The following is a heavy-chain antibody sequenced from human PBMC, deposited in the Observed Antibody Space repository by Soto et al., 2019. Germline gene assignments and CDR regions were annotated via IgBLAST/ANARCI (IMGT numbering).Heavy chain of an antibody. D-gene: IGHD6-6*01. J-gene: IGHJ6*02. V-gene: IGHV1-8*01. Sequence: ASVKVSCKASGYTFTSYDINWVRQATGQGLEWMGWMNPNSGNTGYAQKFQGRVTMTRNTSISTAYMELSSLRSEDTAVYYCARVPRIAARRGGVYYYGMDVWGQGTTVTVSS. CDR3: ARVPRIAARRGGVYYYGMDV. CDR1: GYTFTSYD. CDR2: MNPNSGNT.